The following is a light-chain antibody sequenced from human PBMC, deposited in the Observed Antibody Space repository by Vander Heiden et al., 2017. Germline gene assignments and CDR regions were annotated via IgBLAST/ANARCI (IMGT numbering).Light chain of an antibody. CDR2: WAS. J-gene: IGKJ4*01. V-gene: IGKV4-1*01. CDR1: QSVLSSSNNKNY. CDR3: QQSSTAPLT. Sequence: DIVMTQSPDYLAVSLGERATINCKSSQSVLSSSNNKNYLAWYQQIPGQPPKLLINWASTRESGVPDRFSGSGSGTDFTLTISSLQAEDVAVYYCQQSSTAPLTFGGATKVEIK.